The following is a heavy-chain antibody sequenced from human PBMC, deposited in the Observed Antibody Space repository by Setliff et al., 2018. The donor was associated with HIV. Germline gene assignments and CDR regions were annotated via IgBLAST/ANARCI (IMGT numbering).Heavy chain of an antibody. CDR2: INHSDTT. CDR1: GESFSGYY. CDR3: ARGGGITWRSYSFDY. V-gene: IGHV4-34*01. Sequence: SETLSLTCAVYGESFSGYYWSWIRQPPGKGLEWIGEINHSDTTTYNPSLESRVTISVDTSKNQFSLKLTSVTAADTAVYYCARGGGITWRSYSFDYWGQGALVTVSS. J-gene: IGHJ4*02. D-gene: IGHD3-10*01.